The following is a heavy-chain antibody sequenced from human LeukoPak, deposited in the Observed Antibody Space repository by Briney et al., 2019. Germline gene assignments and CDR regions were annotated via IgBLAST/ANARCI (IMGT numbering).Heavy chain of an antibody. J-gene: IGHJ4*02. Sequence: ASVKVSCKASGGTFSSYAISWVRQAPGQGLEWMGWINPNSGGTDYAQKFQGRVTMTRDTSIYTAYMELRSLRSDDTAVYYCARDLGQLVPINFDYWGQGTLVTVSS. CDR3: ARDLGQLVPINFDY. D-gene: IGHD6-6*01. V-gene: IGHV1-2*02. CDR2: INPNSGGT. CDR1: GGTFSSYA.